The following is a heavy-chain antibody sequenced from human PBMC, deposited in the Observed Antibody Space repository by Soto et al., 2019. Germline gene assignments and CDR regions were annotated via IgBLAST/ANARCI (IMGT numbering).Heavy chain of an antibody. CDR2: LTGGTAT. V-gene: IGHV3-74*01. CDR1: GFTFTNNW. Sequence: EVQLVESGGDLVQPGGSLRLSCAVSGFTFTNNWIHWVHQAPGKGLLWVSRLTGGTATGYADSVRGRFTISGDAAKNTLYLHMNDLRAEDTAVYYCTTVFDYWGRGTLVTVSS. CDR3: TTVFDY. J-gene: IGHJ4*02. D-gene: IGHD1-1*01.